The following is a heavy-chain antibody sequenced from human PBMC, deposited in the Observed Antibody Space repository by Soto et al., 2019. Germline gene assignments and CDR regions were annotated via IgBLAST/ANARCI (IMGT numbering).Heavy chain of an antibody. V-gene: IGHV4-30-2*01. D-gene: IGHD1-26*01. CDR1: GGSISSGGYS. CDR2: IYHSGGT. CDR3: ARAGGSYLTNWFDP. J-gene: IGHJ5*02. Sequence: QLQLQESGSGLVKPSQTLSLTCAVSGGSISSGGYSWSWIRQPPGKGLEWIGYIYHSGGTYYNPSLKSRVTISVDRSKNQFSLKLSSVTAADTAVYYCARAGGSYLTNWFDPWGQGTLVTVSS.